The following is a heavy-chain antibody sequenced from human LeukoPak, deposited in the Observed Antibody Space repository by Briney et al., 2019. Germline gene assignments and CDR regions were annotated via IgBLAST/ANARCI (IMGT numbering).Heavy chain of an antibody. J-gene: IGHJ5*02. Sequence: GASVEVSCKASGYTFTSYDINWVRQATGQGLEWMGWMNPNSGNTGYAQKFQGRVTITRNTSISTAYMELSSLRSEDTAVYYCASSRIAARLGGWFDPWGQGTLVTVSS. CDR2: MNPNSGNT. CDR3: ASSRIAARLGGWFDP. V-gene: IGHV1-8*03. CDR1: GYTFTSYD. D-gene: IGHD6-6*01.